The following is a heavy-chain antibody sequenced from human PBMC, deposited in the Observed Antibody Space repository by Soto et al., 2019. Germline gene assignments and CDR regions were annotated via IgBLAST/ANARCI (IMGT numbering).Heavy chain of an antibody. J-gene: IGHJ3*02. CDR1: GFTFTNYA. Sequence: GGSLRLSCAASGFTFTNYAMTWVRQAPGKGLEWVSVISGSGGSTYYADSVKGRFTISRDNSMDTVYLQMSGLRAEDTALYYCAKSHFGHSGYCSGGSCNAFDIWGQGTMVNVSS. V-gene: IGHV3-23*01. CDR3: AKSHFGHSGYCSGGSCNAFDI. CDR2: ISGSGGST. D-gene: IGHD2-15*01.